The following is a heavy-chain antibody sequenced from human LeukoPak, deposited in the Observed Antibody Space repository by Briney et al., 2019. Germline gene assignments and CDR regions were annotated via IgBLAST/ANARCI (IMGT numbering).Heavy chain of an antibody. Sequence: GGSLRLSCVASGFPFSSYWMTWVRQAPGKGLEWVSAISTSGDSTYYADSVRGRFTISRDNSKNTLYLQMTSLRAEDTAVYYCARKVYHRFDYWGQGTLVTVSS. CDR1: GFPFSSYW. V-gene: IGHV3-23*01. CDR3: ARKVYHRFDY. D-gene: IGHD2-2*01. J-gene: IGHJ4*02. CDR2: ISTSGDST.